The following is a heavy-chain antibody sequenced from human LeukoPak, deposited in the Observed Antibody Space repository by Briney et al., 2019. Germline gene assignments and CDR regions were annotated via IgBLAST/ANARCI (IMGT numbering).Heavy chain of an antibody. V-gene: IGHV4-34*01. D-gene: IGHD2-2*01. J-gene: IGHJ4*02. CDR3: AGNCSSTSCPPGGFDY. Sequence: SETLSLTCAVYGGSFSGYYWSWIRQPPGKGLEWIGEINHSGSTNYNLSLKSRVTISVDTSKNQFSLKLSSVTAADTAVYYCAGNCSSTSCPPGGFDYWGQGTLVTVSS. CDR1: GGSFSGYY. CDR2: INHSGST.